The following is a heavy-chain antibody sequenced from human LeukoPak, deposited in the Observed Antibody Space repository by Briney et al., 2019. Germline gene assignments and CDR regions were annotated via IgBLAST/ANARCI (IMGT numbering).Heavy chain of an antibody. CDR3: ARDDRYCSGGSCYSNWFDP. CDR1: GFTFSSYS. Sequence: PGGSLRLSCAASGFTFSSYSMNWVRQAPGKGLEWVSSISSSSSYIYYADSVKGRFTISRDNAKNPHYLEMNMRRADSPGVYYCARDDRYCSGGSCYSNWFDPWGQGTLVTVSS. J-gene: IGHJ5*02. V-gene: IGHV3-21*01. D-gene: IGHD2-15*01. CDR2: ISSSSSYI.